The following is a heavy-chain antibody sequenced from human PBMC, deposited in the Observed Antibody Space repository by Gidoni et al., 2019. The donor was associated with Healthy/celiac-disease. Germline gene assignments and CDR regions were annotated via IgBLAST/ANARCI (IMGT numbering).Heavy chain of an antibody. V-gene: IGHV3-64*02. CDR2: ISSNGGST. Sequence: EVQLVESGEGLVQPGGSLRLSCAASGFNFSRHAMHWVRQAPGKGLEYVSAISSNGGSTDYADSVKGRFTISRDNSKNTLYLQMGSLRAEDMAVYYCARGVYGDPRGNYYYGMDVWGQGTTVTVSS. D-gene: IGHD4-17*01. CDR3: ARGVYGDPRGNYYYGMDV. J-gene: IGHJ6*02. CDR1: GFNFSRHA.